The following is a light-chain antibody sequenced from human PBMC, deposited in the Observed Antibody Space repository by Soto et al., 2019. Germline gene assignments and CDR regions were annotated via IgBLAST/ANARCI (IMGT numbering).Light chain of an antibody. CDR3: QQYGSSPPYT. CDR2: GAS. CDR1: QSVSSSY. Sequence: EIVLTQSPGTLSLSPGERATLSCRASQSVSSSYLAWYQQKPGQAPRLLIYGASSRATGIPDRFSGSGSGTEFTLTISRPEPEDFAVDYCQQYGSSPPYTFGQGTKLEIK. V-gene: IGKV3-20*01. J-gene: IGKJ2*01.